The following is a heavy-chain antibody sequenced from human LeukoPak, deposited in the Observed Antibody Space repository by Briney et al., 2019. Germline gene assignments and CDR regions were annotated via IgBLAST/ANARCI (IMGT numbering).Heavy chain of an antibody. CDR2: TGTSTSYI. V-gene: IGHV3-21*01. J-gene: IGHJ4*02. D-gene: IGHD3-16*02. CDR3: ARGPEDYVWGSYRYIDY. CDR1: GFTFSTYI. Sequence: GGSLRLSCAASGFTFSTYIMNWVRQTPGKGLEWVSSTGTSTSYIYYADSVKGRFTISRDNAKNSLYLEMNSLRAEDTAVYYCARGPEDYVWGSYRYIDYWGQGTLVTVFS.